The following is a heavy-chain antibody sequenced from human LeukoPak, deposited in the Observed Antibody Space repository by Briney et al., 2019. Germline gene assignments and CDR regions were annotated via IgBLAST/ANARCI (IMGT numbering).Heavy chain of an antibody. CDR2: ISAYNGNT. J-gene: IGHJ4*02. V-gene: IGHV1-18*01. D-gene: IGHD5-12*01. CDR1: DNTFTSYG. CDR3: ARAGYSGYDYFDY. Sequence: GSSLTVSCKDSDNTFTSYGISWARQAPGQGIEGMGWISAYNGNTNYAQKLQGRVTMTTDTSTSTAYMELRSLRSDDTAVYYCARAGYSGYDYFDYWGQGTLVTVSS.